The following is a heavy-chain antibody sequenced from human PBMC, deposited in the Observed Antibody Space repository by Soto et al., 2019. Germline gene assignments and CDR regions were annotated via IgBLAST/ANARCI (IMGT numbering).Heavy chain of an antibody. J-gene: IGHJ3*01. CDR3: ARGGDGFDL. CDR2: IYHSGST. CDR1: GDSLTIGGHY. V-gene: IGHV4-31*03. Sequence: QVRLQESGPGLVRPSQTLSLTCSVSGDSLTIGGHYWTWIRQHPWKGLEWIGYIYHSGSTYYSPSLKSRVTISVDTSENQFSLKLTSMTAADTAVYYCARGGDGFDLWGQGKMVTVSS.